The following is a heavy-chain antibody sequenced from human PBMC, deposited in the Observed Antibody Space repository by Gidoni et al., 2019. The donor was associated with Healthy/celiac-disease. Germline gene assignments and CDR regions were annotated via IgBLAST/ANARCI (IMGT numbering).Heavy chain of an antibody. CDR1: GFTFSSYW. D-gene: IGHD3-3*01. V-gene: IGHV3-7*01. CDR3: ARAEEYDFWSGYYPYGMDV. Sequence: EVQLVESGGGFVQPGGSLRLSCAASGFTFSSYWMSWGRQAPGKGLEWVAKIKQDGSEKYYVDSVKGRFTISRDNAKNSLYLQMNSLRAEDTAVYYCARAEEYDFWSGYYPYGMDVWGQGTTVTVSS. J-gene: IGHJ6*02. CDR2: IKQDGSEK.